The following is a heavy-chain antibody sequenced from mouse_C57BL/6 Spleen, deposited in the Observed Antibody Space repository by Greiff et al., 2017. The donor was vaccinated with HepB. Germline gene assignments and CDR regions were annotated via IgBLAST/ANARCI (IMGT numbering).Heavy chain of an antibody. CDR2: IDPSDSYT. CDR3: AGLRDY. J-gene: IGHJ2*01. CDR1: GYTFTSYW. Sequence: QVQLQQPGAELVMPGASVKLSCKASGYTFTSYWMHWVKQRPGQGLEWIGEIDPSDSYTNYNQKFKGKSTLTVDKSSSTAYMQLSSLTSEDSAVYYCAGLRDYWGQGTTLTVSS. D-gene: IGHD2-2*01. V-gene: IGHV1-69*01.